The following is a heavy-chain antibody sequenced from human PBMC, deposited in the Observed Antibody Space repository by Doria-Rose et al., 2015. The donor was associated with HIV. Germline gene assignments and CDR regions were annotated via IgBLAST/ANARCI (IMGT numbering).Heavy chain of an antibody. V-gene: IGHV2-26*01. CDR3: ARIKSSRWYHKYYFDF. Sequence: SGPVLVKPTGTLTLTCTVSGVSLSSPGMGVSWIRQPPGKALEWLANIFSDDERSYNTSLKSRLTISRDTSKSQVVLTMTDMDPVDTATYYCARIKSSRWYHKYYFDFWGQGTLVIVSA. CDR1: GVSLSSPGMG. D-gene: IGHD6-13*01. CDR2: IFSDDER. J-gene: IGHJ4*02.